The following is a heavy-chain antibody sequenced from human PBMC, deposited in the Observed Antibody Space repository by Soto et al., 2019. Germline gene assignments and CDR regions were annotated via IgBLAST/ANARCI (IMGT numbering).Heavy chain of an antibody. Sequence: ASVKVSCKASGYTFTSYAMHWVRQAPGQRLEWMGWINAGNGNTKYSQKFQGRVTITRDTSASTAYMELSSLRSEDTAVYYCARDTNDFWSGYLFGAFDIWGQGTMVTVS. CDR2: INAGNGNT. D-gene: IGHD3-3*01. J-gene: IGHJ3*02. V-gene: IGHV1-3*01. CDR1: GYTFTSYA. CDR3: ARDTNDFWSGYLFGAFDI.